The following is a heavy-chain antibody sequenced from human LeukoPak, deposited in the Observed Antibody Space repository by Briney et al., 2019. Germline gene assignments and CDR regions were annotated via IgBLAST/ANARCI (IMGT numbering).Heavy chain of an antibody. V-gene: IGHV3-23*01. Sequence: GGSLRLSCAASEFTFSSYVMAWVRQAPGKGLEWVSAISGSGGSTYYADSVKGRFTISRDNSKNTLYLQMNSLRAEDTAVYYCAKDLSNYGGNPDAFDIWGQGTMVTVSS. J-gene: IGHJ3*02. CDR1: EFTFSSYV. CDR2: ISGSGGST. D-gene: IGHD4-23*01. CDR3: AKDLSNYGGNPDAFDI.